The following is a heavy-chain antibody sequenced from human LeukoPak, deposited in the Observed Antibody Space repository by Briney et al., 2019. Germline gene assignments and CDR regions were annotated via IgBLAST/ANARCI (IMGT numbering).Heavy chain of an antibody. CDR1: GGSISSRGYY. D-gene: IGHD5-24*01. CDR3: ARDHTLRDGYTLGAFDI. V-gene: IGHV4-31*03. CDR2: IHYSGST. J-gene: IGHJ3*02. Sequence: SETLSLTCTVSGGSISSRGYYWSWIRQYPGKGLEWIGYIHYSGSTFYNPSLKSRATIPVDTSKNQFSLKVSSVTAADTAVYYCARDHTLRDGYTLGAFDIWGQGTMVSVSS.